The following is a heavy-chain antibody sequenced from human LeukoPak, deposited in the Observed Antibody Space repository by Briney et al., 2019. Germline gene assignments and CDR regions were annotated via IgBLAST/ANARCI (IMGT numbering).Heavy chain of an antibody. CDR1: GFTFSSYA. V-gene: IGHV3-23*01. J-gene: IGHJ4*02. D-gene: IGHD5-24*01. CDR3: AKPIIKFRDGCNKGFDY. Sequence: GGSLRLSCAASGFTFSSYAMSWVRQAPGKGLEWVSAISGSGGSTYYADSVKGRFTISRDNSKNTLYLQMNSLRAEDTAVYYCAKPIIKFRDGCNKGFDYWGQGTLVTVSS. CDR2: ISGSGGST.